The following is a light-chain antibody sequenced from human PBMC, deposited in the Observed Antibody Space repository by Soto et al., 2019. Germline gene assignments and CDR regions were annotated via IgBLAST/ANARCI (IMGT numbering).Light chain of an antibody. Sequence: EIVLTQSPATLSLSPGERATLSCRASQTVGSYLAWFRQTPGQAPRLLIYGASTRATGIPARFSGSGSGTEFTLTISSLQSEDFAVYSCQHYNDLPLTFGGGTKVDIK. J-gene: IGKJ4*01. V-gene: IGKV3-15*01. CDR1: QTVGSY. CDR2: GAS. CDR3: QHYNDLPLT.